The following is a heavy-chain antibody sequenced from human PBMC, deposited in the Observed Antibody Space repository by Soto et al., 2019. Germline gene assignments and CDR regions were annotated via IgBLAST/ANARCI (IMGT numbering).Heavy chain of an antibody. CDR2: IYHSGTT. CDR1: GGSISTNW. D-gene: IGHD2-21*01. CDR3: ASHISVPRTRGFDY. Sequence: QVQLQESGPGLVKPSVTLSLTCAVSGGSISTNWWSWVRQPPGKGLEWIGEIYHSGTTNYNPSLRSGFTISIDKSKNRVSQDPTSVTAADTAVYYCASHISVPRTRGFDYWGQGTLVTVSS. V-gene: IGHV4-4*02. J-gene: IGHJ4*02.